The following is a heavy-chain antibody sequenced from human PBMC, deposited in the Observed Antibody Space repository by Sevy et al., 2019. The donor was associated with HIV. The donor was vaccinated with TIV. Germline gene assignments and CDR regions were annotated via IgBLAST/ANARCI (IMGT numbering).Heavy chain of an antibody. Sequence: ASVKVSCKASGYTFTSYGISWVRQAPGQGLEWMGWISAYNGNTNYAQKLQGRVTMTTDTSTSTAYMELRSLRSDDTAVYYCARAPYCSSTSCYTPQNAEYSQHWGQGTLVTVSS. D-gene: IGHD2-2*02. J-gene: IGHJ1*01. CDR3: ARAPYCSSTSCYTPQNAEYSQH. CDR1: GYTFTSYG. V-gene: IGHV1-18*01. CDR2: ISAYNGNT.